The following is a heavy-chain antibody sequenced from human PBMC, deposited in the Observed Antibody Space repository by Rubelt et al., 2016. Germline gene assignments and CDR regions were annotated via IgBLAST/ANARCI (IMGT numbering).Heavy chain of an antibody. D-gene: IGHD6-19*01. CDR3: AREEAVAGTSDY. V-gene: IGHV3-13*01. Sequence: VQLVESGGGVVQPGGSLRLSCAASGFTFSSYDMHWVRQATGKGLEWVSAIGTAGDTYYPGSVKGRFTISRDNSKNTLYLQMNSLRAEDTAVYYCAREEAVAGTSDYWGQGTLVTVSS. CDR1: GFTFSSYD. J-gene: IGHJ4*02. CDR2: IGTAGDT.